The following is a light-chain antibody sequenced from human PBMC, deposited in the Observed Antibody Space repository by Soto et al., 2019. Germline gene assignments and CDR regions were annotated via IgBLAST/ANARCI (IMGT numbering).Light chain of an antibody. Sequence: QPVLTQPPSASGSPGQSVTISCTGTSSDVGGYNYVSWSQHHPGKAPKLMIYEVSKRPSGVPDRFSGSKSGNTASLTVSGLQAEDEADYYCISYAGSNNYVFGTGTKVTVL. CDR2: EVS. J-gene: IGLJ1*01. CDR3: ISYAGSNNYV. CDR1: SSDVGGYNY. V-gene: IGLV2-8*01.